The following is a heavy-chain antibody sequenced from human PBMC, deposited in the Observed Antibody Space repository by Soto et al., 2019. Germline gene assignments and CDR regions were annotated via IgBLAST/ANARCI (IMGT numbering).Heavy chain of an antibody. Sequence: SETLSLTCTVSGGSVSSSSYYWGWIRQPPGKGLEWIGNIYFSGSTYYNPSLKSRVTISVDTSKNQFSLKLSSVTAADTAVYYCARHGGHYDSSGYYYVDHWGQGTLVTSPQ. J-gene: IGHJ4*02. CDR1: GGSVSSSSYY. D-gene: IGHD3-22*01. CDR2: IYFSGST. CDR3: ARHGGHYDSSGYYYVDH. V-gene: IGHV4-39*01.